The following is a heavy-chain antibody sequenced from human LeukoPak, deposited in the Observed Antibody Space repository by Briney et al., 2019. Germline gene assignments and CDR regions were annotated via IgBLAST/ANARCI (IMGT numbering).Heavy chain of an antibody. CDR3: ARADYSGSGTYTEFDAFDI. CDR1: GGSISSYY. D-gene: IGHD3-10*01. J-gene: IGHJ3*02. Sequence: SETLSLTCTVSGGSISSYYWSWIRQPPGKGLEWIGYIYYTGSTSYNPSLKSRVTISMDTSKNQFSLKLSSVTAADSAVYYCARADYSGSGTYTEFDAFDIWGQGPMVTVSS. V-gene: IGHV4-59*01. CDR2: IYYTGST.